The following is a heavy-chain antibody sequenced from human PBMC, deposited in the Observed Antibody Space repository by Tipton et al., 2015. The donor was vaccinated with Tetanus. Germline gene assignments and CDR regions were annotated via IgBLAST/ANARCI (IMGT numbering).Heavy chain of an antibody. J-gene: IGHJ5*02. CDR1: GTSISDKKYY. D-gene: IGHD2/OR15-2a*01. Sequence: TLSLTCTVSGTSISDKKYYWGWIRQAPGKGLEWIASIYFQGSPYYSPSLKSRLTIDVDTSQNLFSLTLTSVTAADTAVYFCARRLYGYWFDPWGQGILVTVSS. CDR2: IYFQGSP. CDR3: ARRLYGYWFDP. V-gene: IGHV4-39*02.